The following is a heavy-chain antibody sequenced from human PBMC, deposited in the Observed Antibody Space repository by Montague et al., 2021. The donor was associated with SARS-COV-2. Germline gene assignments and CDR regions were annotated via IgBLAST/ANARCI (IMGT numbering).Heavy chain of an antibody. CDR2: INHSGST. Sequence: SETLSLTCAVYGGSFSGYYWSWIRHPPGKGLEWIGEINHSGSTNYNPSLKSRVTISVDTSKNQFSLKLSSVTAADTAVYYCARGSSFVTIFGVVITDPLFDYWGQGTLVTVSS. CDR3: ARGSSFVTIFGVVITDPLFDY. D-gene: IGHD3-3*01. J-gene: IGHJ4*02. CDR1: GGSFSGYY. V-gene: IGHV4-34*01.